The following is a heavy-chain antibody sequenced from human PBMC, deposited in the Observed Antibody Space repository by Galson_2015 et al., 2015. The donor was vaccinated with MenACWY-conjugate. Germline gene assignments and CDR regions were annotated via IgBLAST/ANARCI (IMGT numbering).Heavy chain of an antibody. V-gene: IGHV3-30*04. D-gene: IGHD1-26*01. CDR2: IAYDGTKT. CDR3: ARGAVPWDSGVSWFYFDS. CDR1: GFTFKSYV. Sequence: SLRLSCAASGFTFKSYVMNWLRQAPGKGLEWVAVIAYDGTKTNYADSVRGRFTISRDNSKNTLFLQMNYLRTEDTALYFCARGAVPWDSGVSWFYFDSWGQGTLVTVSS. J-gene: IGHJ4*02.